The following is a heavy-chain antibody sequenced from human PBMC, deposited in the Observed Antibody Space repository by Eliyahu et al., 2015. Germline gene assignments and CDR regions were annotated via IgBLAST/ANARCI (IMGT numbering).Heavy chain of an antibody. CDR3: AKAHGSYDSYHYYGMDV. CDR2: ISYDGSNT. J-gene: IGHJ6*02. Sequence: QGQLVESGGGVVQPGTSXRLSCXXXGFPFKIYGMHWVRQAPGKGLEWVAVISYDGSNTSFVDSVRGRFTISRDNSKNTVDLQMNSLRPEDTAVYYCAKAHGSYDSYHYYGMDVWGQGTTVIVSS. V-gene: IGHV3-30*18. CDR1: GFPFKIYG. D-gene: IGHD3-16*01.